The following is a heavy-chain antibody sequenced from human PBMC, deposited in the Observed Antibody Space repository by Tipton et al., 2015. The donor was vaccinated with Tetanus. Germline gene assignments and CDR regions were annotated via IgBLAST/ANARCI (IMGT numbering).Heavy chain of an antibody. CDR3: ARSSGDYVLYYYGMDV. D-gene: IGHD4-17*01. V-gene: IGHV3-33*01. J-gene: IGHJ6*02. CDR1: GFTFSSYG. CDR2: IWYDGSNK. Sequence: SLRLSCAASGFTFSSYGMHWVRQAPGKGLEWVAVIWYDGSNKYYADSVKGRFTISRDNSKNTLYLQMNSLRAEDTAVYYCARSSGDYVLYYYGMDVWGQGTTVTVSS.